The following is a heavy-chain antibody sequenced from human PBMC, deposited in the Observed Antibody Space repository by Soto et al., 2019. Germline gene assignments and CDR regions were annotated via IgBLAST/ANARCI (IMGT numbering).Heavy chain of an antibody. J-gene: IGHJ6*03. D-gene: IGHD6-25*01. Sequence: SETLSLTCTVSGGSISSYYWSWIRQPPGKGLEWIGYIYYSGSTNYNPSLKSRVTISVDTSKNQFSLKLSSVTAADTAVYYCARVPATKSYYYYYMDVWGKGTTVTVSS. CDR3: ARVPATKSYYYYYMDV. CDR2: IYYSGST. V-gene: IGHV4-59*01. CDR1: GGSISSYY.